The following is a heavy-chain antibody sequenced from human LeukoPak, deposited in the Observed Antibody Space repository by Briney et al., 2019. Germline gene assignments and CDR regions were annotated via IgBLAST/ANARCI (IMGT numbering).Heavy chain of an antibody. V-gene: IGHV4-34*01. D-gene: IGHD3-10*02. CDR3: ARGPMSTGRRKFFDY. CDR2: INHSGST. J-gene: IGHJ4*02. CDR1: GGSFSGYY. Sequence: PSETLSLTCAVYGGSFSGYYWSWIRQPPGKGLEWIGEINHSGSTNYNPSLKSRVTISVDTSKNQFSLKLSSVTAADTAVYYCARGPMSTGRRKFFDYWGQGTLVTVSS.